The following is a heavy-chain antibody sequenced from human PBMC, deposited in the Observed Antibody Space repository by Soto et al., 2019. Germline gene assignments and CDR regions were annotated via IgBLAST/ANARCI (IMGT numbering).Heavy chain of an antibody. J-gene: IGHJ3*02. V-gene: IGHV3-33*08. CDR2: IWYDGSNK. CDR3: ARAFSAYDAFDI. Sequence: PWGSLRLSCAASGFTFSSYAMSWVRQAPGKGLEWVAVIWYDGSNKYYADSVKGRFTISRDNSKNTLYLQMNSLRAEATAVYYCARAFSAYDAFDIWGPGTMVT. CDR1: GFTFSSYA.